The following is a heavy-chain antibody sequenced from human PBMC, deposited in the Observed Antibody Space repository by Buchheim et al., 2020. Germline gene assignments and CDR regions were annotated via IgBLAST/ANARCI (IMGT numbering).Heavy chain of an antibody. D-gene: IGHD3-22*01. J-gene: IGHJ4*02. Sequence: EVQLVESGGGLVQPGGSLRLSCTASGFTFSGNWMHWVRQAPGKGLVWVSRIDSGGGSSIYLDSVEGRFTISRDNAKNTLYLQMNSLRVEDTAVYYCARGRLGYVDYWGQGA. V-gene: IGHV3-74*01. CDR1: GFTFSGNW. CDR3: ARGRLGYVDY. CDR2: IDSGGGSS.